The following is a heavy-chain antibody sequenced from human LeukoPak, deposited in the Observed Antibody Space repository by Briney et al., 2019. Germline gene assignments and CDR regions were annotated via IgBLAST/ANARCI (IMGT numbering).Heavy chain of an antibody. CDR1: GFTFSSYW. CDR3: ARDIPNSSWGLDV. CDR2: IKQDGSEK. V-gene: IGHV3-7*03. D-gene: IGHD6-13*01. J-gene: IGHJ6*02. Sequence: GGSLRLSCAASGFTFSSYWMSWVRQAPGKGLEWVANIKQDGSEKYYVDSVEGRFTISRDNSKNTLYLQMNSLRADDAATYYCARDIPNSSWGLDVWGQGTAVTVSS.